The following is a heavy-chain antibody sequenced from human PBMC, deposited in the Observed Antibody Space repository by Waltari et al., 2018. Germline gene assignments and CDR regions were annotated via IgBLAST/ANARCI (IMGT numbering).Heavy chain of an antibody. Sequence: EVQLVESGGGLVKPGGSLRLSCAASGFTFSNAWMSWVRQAPGKGLEWVGRIKSKTDGGTTDYAAPVKGRLTISRDDSKNTLYLQMNSLKTEDTAVYYCTTVLGRTSCYYYYYMDVWGKGTTVTISS. D-gene: IGHD2-2*01. CDR1: GFTFSNAW. J-gene: IGHJ6*03. CDR3: TTVLGRTSCYYYYYMDV. CDR2: IKSKTDGGTT. V-gene: IGHV3-15*01.